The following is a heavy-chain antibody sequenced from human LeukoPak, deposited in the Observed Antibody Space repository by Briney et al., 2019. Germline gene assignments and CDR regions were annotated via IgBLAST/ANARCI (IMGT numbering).Heavy chain of an antibody. Sequence: SVKVSCKASGGTFSSYAISWVRQAPGQGLEWMGRIIPIFGIANYAQKFQGRVTVTADKSTSTAYMELSSLRSEDTAVYYCARVVVGAIDYWGQGTLVTVSS. CDR1: GGTFSSYA. J-gene: IGHJ4*02. D-gene: IGHD1-26*01. V-gene: IGHV1-69*04. CDR3: ARVVVGAIDY. CDR2: IIPIFGIA.